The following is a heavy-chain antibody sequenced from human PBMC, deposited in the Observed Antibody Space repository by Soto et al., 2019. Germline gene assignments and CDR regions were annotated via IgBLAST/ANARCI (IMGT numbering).Heavy chain of an antibody. D-gene: IGHD3-9*01. CDR2: IYYSGST. Sequence: SETLSRTCTVSGGSISSYYWSWIRQPPGKGLEWIGYIYYSGSTNYNPSLKSRVTISVDTSKSQFSLKLSSVTAADTAVYYCARALRYFDWPPLYYGMDVWGQGTTVTVSS. CDR1: GGSISSYY. V-gene: IGHV4-59*01. J-gene: IGHJ6*02. CDR3: ARALRYFDWPPLYYGMDV.